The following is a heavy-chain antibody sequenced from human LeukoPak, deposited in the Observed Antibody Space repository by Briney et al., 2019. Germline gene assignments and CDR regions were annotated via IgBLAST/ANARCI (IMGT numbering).Heavy chain of an antibody. CDR3: AGLNCGGDCYPTPGGAFDI. CDR2: ISYDGSNK. V-gene: IGHV3-30-3*01. CDR1: GFTFSSYA. Sequence: YPGRSLRLSCAASGFTFSSYAMHWVRQAPGKGLEWVAVISYDGSNKYYADSVKGRFTISRDNSKNTLYLQMNSLRAEDTAVYYCAGLNCGGDCYPTPGGAFDIWGQGTMVTVSS. D-gene: IGHD2-21*02. J-gene: IGHJ3*02.